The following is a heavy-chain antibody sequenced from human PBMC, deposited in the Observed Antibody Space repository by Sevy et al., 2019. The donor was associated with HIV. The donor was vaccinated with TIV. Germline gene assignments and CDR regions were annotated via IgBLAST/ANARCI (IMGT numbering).Heavy chain of an antibody. J-gene: IGHJ6*02. CDR3: ARVKVDYDLCSGPHYGMDV. D-gene: IGHD3-3*01. CDR2: ISYDGSNK. CDR1: GFTFSSYA. Sequence: GGSLRLSCAASGFTFSSYAMHWVRQAPGKGLEWVAVISYDGSNKYYADSVKGRFTISRDNSKNTLYLQMNSLRAEDTAVYYCARVKVDYDLCSGPHYGMDVWGQGTTVTVSS. V-gene: IGHV3-30-3*01.